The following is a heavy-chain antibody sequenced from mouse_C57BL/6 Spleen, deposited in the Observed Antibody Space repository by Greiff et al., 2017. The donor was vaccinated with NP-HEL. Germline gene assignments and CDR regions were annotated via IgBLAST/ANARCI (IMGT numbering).Heavy chain of an antibody. J-gene: IGHJ2*01. CDR2: INPGSGGT. CDR3: ARSWAYYGKYFDY. D-gene: IGHD1-1*01. CDR1: GYAFTNYL. Sequence: QVQLQQSGAELVRPGTSVKVSCKASGYAFTNYLIEWVKQRPGQGLEWIGVINPGSGGTNYNEKFKGKATLTADKSSSTAYMRLSSLTSEDSAVYFCARSWAYYGKYFDYWGQGTTLTVSS. V-gene: IGHV1-54*01.